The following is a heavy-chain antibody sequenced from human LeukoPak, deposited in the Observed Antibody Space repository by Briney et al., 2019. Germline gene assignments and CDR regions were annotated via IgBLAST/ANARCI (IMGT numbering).Heavy chain of an antibody. J-gene: IGHJ4*02. Sequence: SETLYLTCTVSGGSISSTGYFWGWIRQPPGKGLEWIGNVHHSGSTKYNPSLKSRVTISVDTSKNQISMVLRSVTAADTAVYYCANRGPGTGWSFDYWGQGTLITVSP. D-gene: IGHD6-19*01. CDR2: VHHSGST. CDR3: ANRGPGTGWSFDY. CDR1: GGSISSTGYF. V-gene: IGHV4-39*01.